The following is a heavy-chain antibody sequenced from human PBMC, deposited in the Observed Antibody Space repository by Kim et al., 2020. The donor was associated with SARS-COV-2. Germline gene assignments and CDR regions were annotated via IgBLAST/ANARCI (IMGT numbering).Heavy chain of an antibody. CDR3: ARAMGAEPNDAFDI. Sequence: GGSLRLSCAASGFTFSSYWMSWVRQAPGKGLEWVANIKQDGSEKYYVDSVKGRFTISRDNAKNSLYLQMNSLRAEDTAVYYCARAMGAEPNDAFDIWGQGTMVTVSS. J-gene: IGHJ3*02. CDR2: IKQDGSEK. CDR1: GFTFSSYW. D-gene: IGHD1-26*01. V-gene: IGHV3-7*01.